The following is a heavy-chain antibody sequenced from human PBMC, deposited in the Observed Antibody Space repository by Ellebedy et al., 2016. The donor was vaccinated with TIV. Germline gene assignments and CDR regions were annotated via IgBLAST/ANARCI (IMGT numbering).Heavy chain of an antibody. CDR1: GGSISSYY. Sequence: SETLSLXCTVSGGSISSYYWSWIRQPPGKGLEWIGYIYYSGSTNYNPSLKSRVTISVDTSKNQFSLKLSSVTAADTAVYYCARDLGGEDYYYGMDVWGQGTTVTVSS. CDR3: ARDLGGEDYYYGMDV. J-gene: IGHJ6*02. CDR2: IYYSGST. V-gene: IGHV4-59*01. D-gene: IGHD3-10*01.